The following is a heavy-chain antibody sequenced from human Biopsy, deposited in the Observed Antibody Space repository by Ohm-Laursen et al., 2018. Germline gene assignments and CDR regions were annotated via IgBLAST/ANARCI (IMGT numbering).Heavy chain of an antibody. V-gene: IGHV4-59*11. J-gene: IGHJ4*02. CDR3: ARGSNDFGGLYFPR. Sequence: TLSLTCTVSGGSFTGHYWSWIRQPPGKGLEWIGHISYTGYTSYNASLEGRVTISVDTSRNLFSLRLSSLTAADTAVYYCARGSNDFGGLYFPRWGQGTLLTVSS. CDR2: ISYTGYT. CDR1: GGSFTGHY. D-gene: IGHD4-23*01.